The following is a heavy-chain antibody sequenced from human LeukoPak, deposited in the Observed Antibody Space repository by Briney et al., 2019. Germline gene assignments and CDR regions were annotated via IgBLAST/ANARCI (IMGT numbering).Heavy chain of an antibody. V-gene: IGHV4-39*01. CDR1: GGSISSSSYY. D-gene: IGHD3-16*01. CDR3: PGEVTPLDAFDI. Sequence: PSETLSLTCTVSGGSISSSSYYWGWIRQPPGKGLEWTGSIYYSGSTYYNPSLKSRVTISVDTSKNQFSLKLSSVAAADTAVYYFPGEVTPLDAFDIWGQGTMVTVSS. CDR2: IYYSGST. J-gene: IGHJ3*02.